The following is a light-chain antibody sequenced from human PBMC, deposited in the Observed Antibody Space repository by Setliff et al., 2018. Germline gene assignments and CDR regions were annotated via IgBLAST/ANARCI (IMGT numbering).Light chain of an antibody. CDR1: SSDVGGYNY. Sequence: QSVLTQPRSVSGSPGQSVTISCTGTSSDVGGYNYVSWYQQHPGKAPKLMIYDVTKRPSGVPDRFSGSKSGNTASLTNSGLQAEDEADYYCCSYAGSYTLGVFGGGTKVTVL. V-gene: IGLV2-11*01. CDR3: CSYAGSYTLGV. CDR2: DVT. J-gene: IGLJ3*02.